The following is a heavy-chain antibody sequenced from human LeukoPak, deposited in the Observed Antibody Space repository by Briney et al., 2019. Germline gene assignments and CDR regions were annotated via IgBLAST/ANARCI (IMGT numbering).Heavy chain of an antibody. D-gene: IGHD6-13*01. V-gene: IGHV3-30*04. CDR3: ARALSAEVAAALEY. CDR1: GFTFSSYA. CDR2: ISYDGRNK. J-gene: IGHJ4*02. Sequence: PGGSLRLSCAASGFTFSSYAMHWVRQAPGKGLEWVAVISYDGRNKYYADSVKGRFTISRDNSKNTLYLQMNSLRAEDTAVYYCARALSAEVAAALEYWGQGTLVTVSS.